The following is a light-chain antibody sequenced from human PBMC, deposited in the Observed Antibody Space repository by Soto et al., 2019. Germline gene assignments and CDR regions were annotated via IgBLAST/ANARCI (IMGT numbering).Light chain of an antibody. CDR1: SSDVGSYNL. J-gene: IGLJ2*01. CDR3: CSYAGSSSVL. Sequence: QSVLTQPASVSGSPGQSITISCTGTSSDVGSYNLVSWYQHRPGKAPQLMIYEVKKRPSGVSDRFSGSKSGNTASLTVSGLQAEDEAAYYCCSYAGSSSVLFGGGTKLAVL. V-gene: IGLV2-23*02. CDR2: EVK.